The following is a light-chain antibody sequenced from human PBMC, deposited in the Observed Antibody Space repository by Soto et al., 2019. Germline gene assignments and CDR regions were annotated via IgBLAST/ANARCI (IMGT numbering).Light chain of an antibody. Sequence: QALLTQPASVSGSPGQSVTISCTGTISDIGGYYYVSWYQHHPGKAPKLLIYQVTNRPSRVSNRFSGSKSGNTASLTISGLQAEDEADYYCTSYSSSDIFYVFGTGTKVTVL. J-gene: IGLJ1*01. CDR2: QVT. CDR3: TSYSSSDIFYV. V-gene: IGLV2-14*01. CDR1: ISDIGGYYY.